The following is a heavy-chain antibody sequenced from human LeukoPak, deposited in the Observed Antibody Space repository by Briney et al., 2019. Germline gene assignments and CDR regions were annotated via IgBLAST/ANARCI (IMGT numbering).Heavy chain of an antibody. CDR1: GFTFSSYA. CDR3: AREGWDLNALDI. J-gene: IGHJ3*02. V-gene: IGHV3-23*01. CDR2: ISGSDGST. Sequence: PGGSLRLSCAASGFTFSSYAMSWVRQAPGKGLEWVSGISGSDGSTNYADSVKGRFTISRENSKNTLYLQMNSLRAEDTAVYYCAREGWDLNALDIWGQGTMVTVSP. D-gene: IGHD1-26*01.